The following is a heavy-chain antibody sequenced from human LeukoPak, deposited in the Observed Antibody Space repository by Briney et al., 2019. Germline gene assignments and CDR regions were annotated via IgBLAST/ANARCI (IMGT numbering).Heavy chain of an antibody. V-gene: IGHV4-39*07. CDR2: IYYSGST. CDR1: GGSISSSSYY. Sequence: SETLSLTCTVSGGSISSSSYYWGWIRRPPGKGLEWIGSIYYSGSTYYNPSLRSRVTISVDTSKNQFSLRLISVTAADTAMYYCARSRGNLYFQHWGQGTLVTVSS. CDR3: ARSRGNLYFQH. J-gene: IGHJ1*01. D-gene: IGHD6-25*01.